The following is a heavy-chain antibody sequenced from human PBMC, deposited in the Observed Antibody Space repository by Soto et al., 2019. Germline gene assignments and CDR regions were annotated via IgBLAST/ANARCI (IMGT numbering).Heavy chain of an antibody. CDR3: ARYNDFWSGYYRYYFDY. J-gene: IGHJ4*02. CDR2: TYYSGST. D-gene: IGHD3-3*01. V-gene: IGHV4-31*03. CDR1: GGKIGGGGGY. Sequence: TVSGGKIGGGGGYCSRKRKNPGKGLEWIGYTYYSGSTYYNPSLKSRVTISVDTSKNQFSLKLSSVTAADTAVYYCARYNDFWSGYYRYYFDYWGQGT.